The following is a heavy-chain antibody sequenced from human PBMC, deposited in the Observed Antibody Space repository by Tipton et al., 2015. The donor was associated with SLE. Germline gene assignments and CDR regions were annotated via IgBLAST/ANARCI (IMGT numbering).Heavy chain of an antibody. D-gene: IGHD3-10*01. V-gene: IGHV4-59*01. CDR3: ARGSSAFEI. Sequence: TLSLTCTVSGGSISSYYWSWIRQPPGKGLEWIGYINYSGSTNYNPSLKSRVTISVDTSKNQFSLKLSSVTAADTAVYYCARGSSAFEIWGQGTLVTVSS. CDR2: INYSGST. J-gene: IGHJ3*02. CDR1: GGSISSYY.